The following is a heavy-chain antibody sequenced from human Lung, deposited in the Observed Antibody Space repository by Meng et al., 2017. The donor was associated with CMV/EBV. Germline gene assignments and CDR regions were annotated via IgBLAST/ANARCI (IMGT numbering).Heavy chain of an antibody. J-gene: IGHJ5*02. CDR1: GGSISSYF. CDR3: ARDLTREVAWGFAP. Sequence: SETLSLXXTVSGGSISSYFWSWIRQPPGKGLEWIGYIYYSGSTNYNPSLKSRVTISVDTSKNQFSLKLSSVTAADTAVYYCARDLTREVAWGFAPWGPGTXVPVAS. CDR2: IYYSGST. D-gene: IGHD7-27*01. V-gene: IGHV4-59*01.